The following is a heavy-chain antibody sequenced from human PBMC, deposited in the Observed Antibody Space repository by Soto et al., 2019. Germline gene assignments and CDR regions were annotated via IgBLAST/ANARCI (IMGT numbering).Heavy chain of an antibody. V-gene: IGHV3-21*01. J-gene: IGHJ4*02. CDR1: GFTFSSYS. CDR3: ARAPYYYDSSGYYRY. Sequence: PGGSLRLSCAASGFTFSSYSMNWVRQAPGKGLEWVSSISSSSSYIYYADSVKGRFTISRDNAKNSLYLQMNSLRAEDTAVYYCARAPYYYDSSGYYRYWGQGTLVTVSS. CDR2: ISSSSSYI. D-gene: IGHD3-22*01.